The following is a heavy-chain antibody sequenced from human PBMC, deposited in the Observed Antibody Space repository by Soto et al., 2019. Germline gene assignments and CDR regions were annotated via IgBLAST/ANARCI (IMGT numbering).Heavy chain of an antibody. Sequence: SETLSLTCTVSGGSISRYYWSWIRQPAGKGLEWIGRIYTSGSTNYNPSLKSRVTMSVDTSKNQFSLKLSSVTAADTAVYYCARYQLLSPYYYYYGMDVWGQGPTVT. CDR1: GGSISRYY. CDR3: ARYQLLSPYYYYYGMDV. D-gene: IGHD2-2*01. CDR2: IYTSGST. J-gene: IGHJ6*02. V-gene: IGHV4-4*07.